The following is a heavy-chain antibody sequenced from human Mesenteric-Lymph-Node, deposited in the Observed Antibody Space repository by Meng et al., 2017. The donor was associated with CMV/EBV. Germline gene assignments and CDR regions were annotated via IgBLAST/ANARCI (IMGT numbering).Heavy chain of an antibody. CDR2: IWYDGSNK. V-gene: IGHV3-30*02. J-gene: IGHJ4*02. D-gene: IGHD1-7*01. Sequence: GESLKISCAASGFTFSSYGMHWVRQAPGKGLEWVAVIWYDGSNKYYADSVKGRFTISRDTSKNTLYLQMNSLRAEDTAIYYCAKDQPGTFDYWGQGTLVTVSS. CDR3: AKDQPGTFDY. CDR1: GFTFSSYG.